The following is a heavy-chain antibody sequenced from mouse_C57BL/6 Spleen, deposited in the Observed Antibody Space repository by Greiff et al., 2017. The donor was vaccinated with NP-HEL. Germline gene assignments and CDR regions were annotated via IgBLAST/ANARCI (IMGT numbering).Heavy chain of an antibody. D-gene: IGHD2-4*01. CDR1: GYTFTDYY. Sequence: EVQLQQSGPELVKPGASVKISCKASGYTFTDYYMNWVKQSHGKSLEWIGDINPNNGGTSYNQKFKGKATLTVDKSSSTAYMELRSLTSEDSAVYYCARGDYDVEGFAYWGQGTLVTVSA. CDR3: ARGDYDVEGFAY. CDR2: INPNNGGT. J-gene: IGHJ3*01. V-gene: IGHV1-26*01.